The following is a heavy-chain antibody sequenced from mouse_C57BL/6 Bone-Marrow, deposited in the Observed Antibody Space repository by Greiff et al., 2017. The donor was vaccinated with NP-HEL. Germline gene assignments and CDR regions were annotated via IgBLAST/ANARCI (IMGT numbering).Heavy chain of an antibody. CDR3: ARSTGREDYYAMDY. CDR1: GFSLTSYG. CDR2: IWSDGST. Sequence: QVQLQQSGPGLVAPSQSLSITCTVSGFSLTSYGVHWVRQPPGKGLEWLVVIWSDGSTTYNSALKSSLILRNDNSKSQVFLKMNSLQTDDTAMYYCARSTGREDYYAMDYWGQGTSVTVSS. V-gene: IGHV2-6*03. D-gene: IGHD4-1*01. J-gene: IGHJ4*01.